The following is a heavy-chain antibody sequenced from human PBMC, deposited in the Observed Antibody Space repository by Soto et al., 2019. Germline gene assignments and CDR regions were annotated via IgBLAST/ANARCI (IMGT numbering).Heavy chain of an antibody. CDR3: ARAGDLFTRDYGDARHYYYGMDV. D-gene: IGHD4-17*01. CDR2: IWYDGSNK. J-gene: IGHJ6*02. Sequence: PGGSLRLSCAASGFTFSSYGMHWVRLAPGKGLEWVAVIWYDGSNKYYADSVKGRFTISRDNSKNTLYLQMNSLRAEDTAVYYCARAGDLFTRDYGDARHYYYGMDVWGQGTTVTVSS. CDR1: GFTFSSYG. V-gene: IGHV3-33*01.